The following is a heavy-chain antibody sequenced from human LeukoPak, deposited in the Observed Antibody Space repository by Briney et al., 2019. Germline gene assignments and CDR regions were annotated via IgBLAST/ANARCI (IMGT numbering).Heavy chain of an antibody. Sequence: ASVKVPCKASGYTFXSXGISWXXXXPGXGXEWMGWISAYTXNTKHAQHLQSRITMTTDTSTSTDYMELRSLRSEDTAVYPCARIQEVPIAVAGTGYYFDYWGQGTLVTVSS. CDR3: ARIQEVPIAVAGTGYYFDY. D-gene: IGHD6-19*01. CDR1: GYTFXSXG. J-gene: IGHJ4*02. V-gene: IGHV1-18*01. CDR2: ISAYTXNT.